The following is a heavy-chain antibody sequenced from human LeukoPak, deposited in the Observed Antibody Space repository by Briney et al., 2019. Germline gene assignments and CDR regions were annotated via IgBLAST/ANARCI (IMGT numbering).Heavy chain of an antibody. D-gene: IGHD3-22*01. CDR3: ARSLRVGYYYDSSGYYYAYWFDP. Sequence: ASVKVSCKASGYTFTSYGISWVRQAPGQGLEWMGWISAYNGNTNYAQKLQGRVTMTTDTSTSTAYMELRSLRSDDTAVYYCARSLRVGYYYDSSGYYYAYWFDPWGQGTLVTVSS. J-gene: IGHJ5*02. CDR1: GYTFTSYG. V-gene: IGHV1-18*01. CDR2: ISAYNGNT.